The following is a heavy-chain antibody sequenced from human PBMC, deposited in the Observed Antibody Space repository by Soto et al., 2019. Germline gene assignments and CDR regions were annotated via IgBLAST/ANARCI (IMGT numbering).Heavy chain of an antibody. CDR3: ARDSPHRHLDV. CDR2: MYSGGNT. Sequence: EVQLVESGGGLVQPGGSLRLSCAASGFLVSNNYMSWVRQAPGKGLEWVSIMYSGGNTHYADSVTGRFSISRDNSKNTVYLQMNSLRAEDTAVYYCARDSPHRHLDVWGKGTTVTVST. CDR1: GFLVSNNY. V-gene: IGHV3-66*01. J-gene: IGHJ6*04.